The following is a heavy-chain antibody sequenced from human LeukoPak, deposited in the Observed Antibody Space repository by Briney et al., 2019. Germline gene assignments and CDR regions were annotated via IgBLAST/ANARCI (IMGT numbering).Heavy chain of an antibody. J-gene: IGHJ5*02. D-gene: IGHD4-11*01. Sequence: ASVKVSCKASGYTFTRYYMHWVRQAPGQGLEWMGIINPSGGSTSYAQKFQGRVTMTRDTSTSTVYMELSSLRSEDTAVYYCARDRPIYSNYVGWFDPWGQGTLVTVSS. CDR2: INPSGGST. V-gene: IGHV1-46*01. CDR3: ARDRPIYSNYVGWFDP. CDR1: GYTFTRYY.